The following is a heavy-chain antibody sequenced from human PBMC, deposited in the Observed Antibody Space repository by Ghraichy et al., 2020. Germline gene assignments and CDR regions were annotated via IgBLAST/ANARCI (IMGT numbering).Heavy chain of an antibody. Sequence: SQTLSLTCAVYGGSFSGYYWSWIRQPPGKGLEWIGEINHSGSTNYNPSLKSRVTISVDTSKNQFSLKLSSVTAADTAVYYCARATYYGSGSYFSPVRQLGCDYWGQGTLVTVSS. CDR2: INHSGST. D-gene: IGHD3-10*01. V-gene: IGHV4-34*01. CDR3: ARATYYGSGSYFSPVRQLGCDY. CDR1: GGSFSGYY. J-gene: IGHJ4*02.